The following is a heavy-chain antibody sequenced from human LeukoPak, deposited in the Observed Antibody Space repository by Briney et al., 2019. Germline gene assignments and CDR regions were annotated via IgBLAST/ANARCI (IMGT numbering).Heavy chain of an antibody. CDR3: ARTVPGYFFDY. J-gene: IGHJ4*02. Sequence: GGSLRLSCAASGFTFSSYWMHRVRQAPGKGLVWVSRINTDGSSTSYADSVKGRFTISRDNAKNTLYLQMNSLRAEDTAVYYCARTVPGYFFDYWGQGTLVTVSS. CDR1: GFTFSSYW. D-gene: IGHD3-10*01. CDR2: INTDGSST. V-gene: IGHV3-74*01.